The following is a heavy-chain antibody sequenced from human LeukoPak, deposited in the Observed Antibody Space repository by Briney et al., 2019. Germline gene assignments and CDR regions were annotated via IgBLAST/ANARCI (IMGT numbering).Heavy chain of an antibody. D-gene: IGHD2-2*01. V-gene: IGHV1-8*01. CDR3: ARIISYCSSTTCLRPYYYYMDV. J-gene: IGHJ6*03. Sequence: ASVKVSCKASGYTFTSHDINWVRQATGQGLEWMGWMNPNSGNTGYVQKFQGRITMTRDNSINTAYMQLSSLRSDDTAVYYCARIISYCSSTTCLRPYYYYMDVWGQGTLVTVSS. CDR1: GYTFTSHD. CDR2: MNPNSGNT.